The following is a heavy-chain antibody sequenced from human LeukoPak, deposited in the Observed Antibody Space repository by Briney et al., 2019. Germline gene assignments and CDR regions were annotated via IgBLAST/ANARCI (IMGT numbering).Heavy chain of an antibody. CDR2: INSGSGYTK. D-gene: IGHD6-19*01. CDR1: GFTFSDYF. J-gene: IGHJ4*02. CDR3: AREIIEVPGSFDY. Sequence: GGSLRLSCAASGFTFSDYFISWIRQTPGKGLEWISYINSGSGYTKYYADSVKGRFTISRDNARNSVYPQMNSLRAEDTAVYYCAREIIEVPGSFDYWGQGILVTVSS. V-gene: IGHV3-11*04.